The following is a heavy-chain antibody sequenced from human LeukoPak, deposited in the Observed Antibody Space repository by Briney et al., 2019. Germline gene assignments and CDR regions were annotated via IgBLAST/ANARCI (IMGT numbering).Heavy chain of an antibody. D-gene: IGHD2-2*01. Sequence: ASVTVSCKASGYSFTSYRYSRLRLDPAQALEWMGWISAYNGDTNYAQKLQGRATMTTDTYTSTAYKELRSLRSDDTAVYYCARYRSVVDCGIDVWGQGTTVTVSS. CDR2: ISAYNGDT. V-gene: IGHV1-18*01. J-gene: IGHJ6*02. CDR3: ARYRSVVDCGIDV. CDR1: GYSFTSYR.